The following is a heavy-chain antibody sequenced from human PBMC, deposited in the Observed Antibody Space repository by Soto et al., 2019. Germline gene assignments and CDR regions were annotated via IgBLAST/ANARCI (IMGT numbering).Heavy chain of an antibody. D-gene: IGHD3-10*01. CDR1: GGSFSGYY. Sequence: SETLSLTCAVYGGSFSGYYWSWIRQPPGKGLEWIGEINHSGSTNYNPSLKSRVTISVDTSKNQFSLKLSSVTAADTAVYYCARRSPYYYGSGSYYAHYYYYMDVWGKGTTVTVSS. CDR2: INHSGST. J-gene: IGHJ6*03. V-gene: IGHV4-34*01. CDR3: ARRSPYYYGSGSYYAHYYYYMDV.